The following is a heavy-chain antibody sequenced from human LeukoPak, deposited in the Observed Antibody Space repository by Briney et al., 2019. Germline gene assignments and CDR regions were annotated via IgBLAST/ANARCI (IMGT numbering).Heavy chain of an antibody. Sequence: SETLSLTCTVSGGSIRSYYWSWIRQPPGKGLEWIGYIYYSGSTNYNPPLKSRVTISVDTSKNQFSLKLTSVTAADTAVYYCATYYYDSSGYASYAFEIWGQGTMVTVSS. CDR2: IYYSGST. J-gene: IGHJ3*02. V-gene: IGHV4-59*01. CDR1: GGSIRSYY. D-gene: IGHD3-22*01. CDR3: ATYYYDSSGYASYAFEI.